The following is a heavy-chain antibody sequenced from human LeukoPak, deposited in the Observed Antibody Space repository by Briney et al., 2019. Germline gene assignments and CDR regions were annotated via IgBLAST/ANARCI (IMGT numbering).Heavy chain of an antibody. V-gene: IGHV3-7*01. Sequence: GGSLRLSCAASGFTFSSYWMSWVRQAPGKGLEWVANIKQDGSEKYYVDSVKGRFTISRDNAKNSLYLQMNSLRAEDTAVYYCARVGELGPHYFDYWGQGTLVTVSS. D-gene: IGHD1-26*01. CDR3: ARVGELGPHYFDY. J-gene: IGHJ4*02. CDR2: IKQDGSEK. CDR1: GFTFSSYW.